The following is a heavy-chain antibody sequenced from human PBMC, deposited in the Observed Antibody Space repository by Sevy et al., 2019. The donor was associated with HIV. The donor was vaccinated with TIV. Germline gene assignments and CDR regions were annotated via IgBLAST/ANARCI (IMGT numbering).Heavy chain of an antibody. CDR2: IKQDGSEK. J-gene: IGHJ3*02. V-gene: IGHV3-7*03. D-gene: IGHD3-16*02. CDR1: GFTFSSYW. Sequence: GGSLRLSCAASGFTFSSYWMSWVRQAPGKGLEWVANIKQDGSEKYYVDSVKGRFTISRDNAKNSLYLQMNSLRAEDTAVYYWARDGAFYDYVWGSYRRDAFYIWGQGTMVTVSS. CDR3: ARDGAFYDYVWGSYRRDAFYI.